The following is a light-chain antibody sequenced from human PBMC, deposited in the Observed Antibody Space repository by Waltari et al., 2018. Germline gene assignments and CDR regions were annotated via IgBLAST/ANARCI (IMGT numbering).Light chain of an antibody. J-gene: IGKJ2*01. Sequence: DIVMTQSPDSLTVSLGERATMNCKSSNSIVNSSNKNNYLAWDQQKPGQPPNLPIEWAPPRESGVPDRFSCSGSGTDVTLTISSLQAEDVAVYYCQQYYTAPYTFGQGTKLEIK. CDR3: QQYYTAPYT. CDR2: WAP. CDR1: NSIVNSSNKNNY. V-gene: IGKV4-1*01.